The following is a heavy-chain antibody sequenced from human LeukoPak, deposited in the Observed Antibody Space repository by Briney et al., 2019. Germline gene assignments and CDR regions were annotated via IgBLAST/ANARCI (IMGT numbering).Heavy chain of an antibody. D-gene: IGHD3-22*01. CDR3: ARGWRSGYYLFDL. CDR2: ISHSGST. Sequence: SETLSLTCAVSGYSISSGYYWGWIRQPPGKGLEWIGSISHSGSTYYNPSLKSRVTISVDTSKNQFSLKLSSVTAADTAVYYCARGWRSGYYLFDLWGQGTLVTVSS. CDR1: GYSISSGYY. V-gene: IGHV4-38-2*01. J-gene: IGHJ4*02.